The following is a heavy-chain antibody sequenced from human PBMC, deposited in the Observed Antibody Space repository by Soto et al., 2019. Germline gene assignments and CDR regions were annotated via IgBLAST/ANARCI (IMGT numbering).Heavy chain of an antibody. J-gene: IGHJ6*02. D-gene: IGHD5-18*01. Sequence: QVQLQESGPGLVKPSQTLSLTCTVSGGSISSGDYYWRWIRQPPGKGLEWIGYIYYSGSTYYNPALKSRVNIAVDTAKNQLSLKLRSVTAAHTAVYYCASASPVVTDVWGQGTPVTVSS. CDR3: ASASPVVTDV. V-gene: IGHV4-30-4*01. CDR2: IYYSGST. CDR1: GGSISSGDYY.